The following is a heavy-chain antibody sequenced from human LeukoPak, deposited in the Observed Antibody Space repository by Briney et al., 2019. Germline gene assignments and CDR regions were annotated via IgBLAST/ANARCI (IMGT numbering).Heavy chain of an antibody. D-gene: IGHD3-22*01. Sequence: SGGSLRLSCAASGFTFDDYGMSWVRQAPGKGLEWVSGINWNGGSTGYADSVKGRFTISRDNAKNSLYLQMNSLRAEDTALYYCASSRNYYDGSGNWEYYFDHWGQGTLVTVSS. CDR1: GFTFDDYG. CDR2: INWNGGST. J-gene: IGHJ4*02. V-gene: IGHV3-20*04. CDR3: ASSRNYYDGSGNWEYYFDH.